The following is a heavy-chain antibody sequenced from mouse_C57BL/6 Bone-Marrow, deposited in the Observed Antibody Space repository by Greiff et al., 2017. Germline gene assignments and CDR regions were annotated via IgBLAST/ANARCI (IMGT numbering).Heavy chain of an antibody. CDR2: IYPRSGNT. Sequence: VKLQQSGAELARPGASVKLSCKASGYTFTSYGISWVKQRTGQGLEWIGEIYPRSGNTYYNEKFKGKATLTADKSSSTAYMELRSLTSEGSAVYFYARVVPRAWFAYWGQGTLVTVSA. V-gene: IGHV1-81*01. D-gene: IGHD1-1*02. CDR1: GYTFTSYG. J-gene: IGHJ3*01. CDR3: ARVVPRAWFAY.